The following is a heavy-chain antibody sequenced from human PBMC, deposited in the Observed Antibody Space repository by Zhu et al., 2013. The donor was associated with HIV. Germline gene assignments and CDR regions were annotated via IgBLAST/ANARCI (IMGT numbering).Heavy chain of an antibody. CDR2: MTPNTDSA. V-gene: IGHV1-8*01. CDR1: GYTFTTFE. CDR3: ARDLGIRGVLKNAFDI. D-gene: IGHD3-10*01. Sequence: QVHLVQSGAELKKPGASVKISCQASGYTFTTFELNWVRQAPGRGLEWVGWMTPNTDSAGYAQRFQGRLTMTRNTSINTAYLELTSLRFDDTAVYYCARDLGIRGVLKNAFDIWGQGTLVTVSS. J-gene: IGHJ3*02.